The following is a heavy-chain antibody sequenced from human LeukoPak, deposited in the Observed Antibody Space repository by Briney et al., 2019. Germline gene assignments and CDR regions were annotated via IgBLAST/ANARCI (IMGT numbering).Heavy chain of an antibody. V-gene: IGHV4-34*01. J-gene: IGHJ4*02. Sequence: SETLSLTCAVYGGSFSGHYWSWIRQPPGKGLEWIGEINHSGSTNYNPSLKSRVTISVDTSKNQFSLKLSSVTAADTAVYYCARTYGGNGDYWGQGTLVTVSS. D-gene: IGHD4-23*01. CDR1: GGSFSGHY. CDR2: INHSGST. CDR3: ARTYGGNGDY.